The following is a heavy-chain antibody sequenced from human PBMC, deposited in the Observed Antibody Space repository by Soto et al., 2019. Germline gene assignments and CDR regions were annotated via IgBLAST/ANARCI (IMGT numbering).Heavy chain of an antibody. Sequence: GGSLRLSCAASGFTFSSYGMHWVRQAPGKGLEWVAVISYDGSNKYYADSVNGRFTISRDNSKNTLYLKMNSLRAEDTAVYYCAKSGGPSVWFGELYLKKGLDYWGQGTLVTVSS. V-gene: IGHV3-30*18. J-gene: IGHJ4*02. CDR1: GFTFSSYG. CDR3: AKSGGPSVWFGELYLKKGLDY. D-gene: IGHD3-10*01. CDR2: ISYDGSNK.